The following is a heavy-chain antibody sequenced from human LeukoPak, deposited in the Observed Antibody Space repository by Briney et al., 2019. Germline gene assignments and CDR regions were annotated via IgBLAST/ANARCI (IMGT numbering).Heavy chain of an antibody. V-gene: IGHV4-39*01. J-gene: IGHJ5*02. CDR2: VYFDGSA. CDR3: ARHRRYCDKAKWFSLNWFDP. CDR1: GGSISTNSYY. D-gene: IGHD2/OR15-2a*01. Sequence: SETLSLTCTVSGGSISTNSYYWGWIRQPPEKGLEWIGSVYFDGSAYYNPSLKSRVTISVDTSKNQFSLSLSSATAADTALYYCARHRRYCDKAKWFSLNWFDPWGQGTVVTISS.